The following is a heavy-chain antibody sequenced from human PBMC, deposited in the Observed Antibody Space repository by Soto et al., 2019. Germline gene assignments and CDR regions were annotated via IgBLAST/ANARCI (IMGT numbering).Heavy chain of an antibody. J-gene: IGHJ6*02. CDR2: ISYDGSNK. V-gene: IGHV3-30*18. CDR1: GFTFSSYG. D-gene: IGHD3-3*01. CDR3: AKDLNDFWSGFLGGMDV. Sequence: LRLSCAASGFTFSSYGMHWVRQAPGKGLEWVAVISYDGSNKYYADSVKGRFTISRDNSKNTLYLQMNSLRAEDTAVYYCAKDLNDFWSGFLGGMDVWGQGTTVTVSS.